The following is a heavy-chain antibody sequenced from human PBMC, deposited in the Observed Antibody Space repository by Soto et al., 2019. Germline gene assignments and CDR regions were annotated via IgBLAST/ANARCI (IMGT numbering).Heavy chain of an antibody. CDR2: ISYTGGST. CDR1: GFSFDRYA. V-gene: IGHV3-23*01. Sequence: EAQLLESGGVLVQLGGSLRLSCAASGFSFDRYAMTWVRQAPGKGPEWVSSISYTGGSTSYADAVRGRFSTSRDNSKNTVYLQLNSLRAEDTALYYCAKGGIWLGNIYLVVWGKGTTVTVTS. D-gene: IGHD3-10*01. J-gene: IGHJ6*04. CDR3: AKGGIWLGNIYLVV.